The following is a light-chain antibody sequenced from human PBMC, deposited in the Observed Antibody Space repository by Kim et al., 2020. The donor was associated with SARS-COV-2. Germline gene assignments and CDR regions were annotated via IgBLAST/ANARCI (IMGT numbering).Light chain of an antibody. V-gene: IGKV3-15*01. Sequence: VSPGETATLSCKASQSLRSFLAWYQQKPGPAPRLLIHHISTRATGVPARFSGSGSGTEFSLTISSLESADSAVYYCQQHNGWPLTFGGGTKLEI. CDR2: HIS. CDR3: QQHNGWPLT. J-gene: IGKJ4*01. CDR1: QSLRSF.